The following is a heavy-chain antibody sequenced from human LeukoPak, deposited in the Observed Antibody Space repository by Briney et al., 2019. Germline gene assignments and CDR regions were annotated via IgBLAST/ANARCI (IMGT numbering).Heavy chain of an antibody. Sequence: PSETLSLTCAVYGGSFSCYYWSWIRQPPGKGLEWIGEINHSGSTNYNPSLKSRVTISVDTSKNQFSLKLSSATAADTAVYYCARVRVPRIYYYYYMDVWGKGTTVTVSS. CDR3: ARVRVPRIYYYYYMDV. CDR1: GGSFSCYY. D-gene: IGHD4/OR15-4a*01. J-gene: IGHJ6*03. V-gene: IGHV4-34*01. CDR2: INHSGST.